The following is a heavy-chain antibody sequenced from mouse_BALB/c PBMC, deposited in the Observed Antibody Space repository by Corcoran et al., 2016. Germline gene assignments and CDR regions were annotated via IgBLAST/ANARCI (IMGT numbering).Heavy chain of an antibody. D-gene: IGHD1-3*01. CDR1: GYTFTNYG. V-gene: IGHV9-1*02. J-gene: IGHJ2*01. Sequence: QIQLVQSGPELKKPGETVKISCKASGYTFTNYGMNWVKQAPGKGLKWMGWINTYTGEPTYADDFKGRFAFSLETSASTAYLQINNLKNEDMATYVCAREGDNYYIDYWGQGTTLTVSS. CDR3: AREGDNYYIDY. CDR2: INTYTGEP.